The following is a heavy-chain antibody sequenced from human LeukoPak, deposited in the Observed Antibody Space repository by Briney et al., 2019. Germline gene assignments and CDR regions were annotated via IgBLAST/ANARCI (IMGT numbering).Heavy chain of an antibody. CDR1: KFSLISSY. CDR2: IYPSGSS. Sequence: QVQLQESGPGLVKPSETLSPTCTVSKFSLISSYWNWLRQRPGKAPEWFWYIYPSGSSNSIPSLKSRVSLSVDTSKNQFSLKLSSVIAADTAIYYCARSPPAPKQFDYWGQGILVTVSS. D-gene: IGHD2-2*01. V-gene: IGHV4-4*09. J-gene: IGHJ4*02. CDR3: ARSPPAPKQFDY.